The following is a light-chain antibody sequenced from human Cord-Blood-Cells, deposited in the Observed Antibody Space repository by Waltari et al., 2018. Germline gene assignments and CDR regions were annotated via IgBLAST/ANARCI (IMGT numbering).Light chain of an antibody. V-gene: IGKV4-1*01. J-gene: IGKJ1*01. CDR2: WAS. Sequence: DIVMTQSPDSLAVSLGERATIHCKSSPSVLYSPNNKNYLAWYQQKPGQPPKLLIYWASTRESGVPDRFSGSGSGTDFTLTISSLQAEDVAVYYCQQYYSTPQTFGQGTKVEIK. CDR1: PSVLYSPNNKNY. CDR3: QQYYSTPQT.